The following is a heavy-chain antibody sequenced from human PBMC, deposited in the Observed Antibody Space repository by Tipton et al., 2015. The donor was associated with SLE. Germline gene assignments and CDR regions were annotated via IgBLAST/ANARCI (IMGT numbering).Heavy chain of an antibody. CDR1: GGSISSGSYY. V-gene: IGHV4-61*09. CDR3: ARDGGLGYCTNGVCPSDL. Sequence: TLSLTCTVSGGSISSGSYYWSWIRQPAGKGLEWIGYIYTSGSTNYNPSLKSRVTISVDTSKNQFSLKLSSVTAADTAVYYCARDGGLGYCTNGVCPSDLWGRGTLVTVSS. J-gene: IGHJ2*01. D-gene: IGHD2-8*01. CDR2: IYTSGST.